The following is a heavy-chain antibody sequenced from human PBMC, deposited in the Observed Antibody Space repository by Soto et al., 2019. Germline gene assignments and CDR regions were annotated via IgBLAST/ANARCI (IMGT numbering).Heavy chain of an antibody. V-gene: IGHV4-59*01. CDR2: AYYSGST. Sequence: SETLSLTCTVSGGSTSHYYWSWIRQSPGKGLEWIGYAYYSGSTDYNPSLKSRVTMSVDTSKNQVSLKLNSVTTADTAVYYCARDRSTYGGGGTGEVKENWFDPWGPRTLVTVSS. D-gene: IGHD2-8*01. CDR3: ARDRSTYGGGGTGEVKENWFDP. J-gene: IGHJ5*02. CDR1: GGSTSHYY.